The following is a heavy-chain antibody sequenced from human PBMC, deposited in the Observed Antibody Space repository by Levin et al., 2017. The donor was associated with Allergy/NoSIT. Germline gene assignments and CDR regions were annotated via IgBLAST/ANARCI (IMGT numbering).Heavy chain of an antibody. D-gene: IGHD2-15*01. CDR3: ARGGGGSGPYYFYYYGMDV. V-gene: IGHV3-30*04. CDR1: GVTFRSYP. Sequence: GESLKISCADSGVTFRSYPMHWVRQAPGKGLEWVAVISNDGGNKYYADSVKGRFTISRDNSKNTLYLQMNSLRPEDTAVYFCARGGGGSGPYYFYYYGMDVWGQGTTVTVSS. J-gene: IGHJ6*02. CDR2: ISNDGGNK.